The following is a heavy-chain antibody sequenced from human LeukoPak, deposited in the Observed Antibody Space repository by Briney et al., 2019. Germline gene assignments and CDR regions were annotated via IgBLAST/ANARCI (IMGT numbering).Heavy chain of an antibody. CDR1: GFTFSSYG. CDR3: ARDAAMVRGEGYYYMDV. CDR2: ISGSGGST. V-gene: IGHV3-23*01. J-gene: IGHJ6*03. Sequence: PGGSLRLSCAASGFTFSSYGMSWVRQAPGKGLEWVSAISGSGGSTYYADSVKGRFTISRDNSKNTLYLQMNGLRAEDTAVYYCARDAAMVRGEGYYYMDVWGKGTTVTISS. D-gene: IGHD3-10*01.